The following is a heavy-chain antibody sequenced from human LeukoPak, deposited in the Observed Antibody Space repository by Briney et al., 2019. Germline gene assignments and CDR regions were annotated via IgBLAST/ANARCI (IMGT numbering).Heavy chain of an antibody. J-gene: IGHJ5*02. D-gene: IGHD5-12*01. CDR2: IYYSGST. CDR3: AGTYVDIVATIPINWFDP. V-gene: IGHV4-59*01. Sequence: KSSETLSLTCTVSGGSISSYYWSWIRQPPGKGLEWIGYIYYSGSTNYNPSLKSRVTISVDTSKNQFSLKLISVTTADTAVYYCAGTYVDIVATIPINWFDPWGQGTLVTVSS. CDR1: GGSISSYY.